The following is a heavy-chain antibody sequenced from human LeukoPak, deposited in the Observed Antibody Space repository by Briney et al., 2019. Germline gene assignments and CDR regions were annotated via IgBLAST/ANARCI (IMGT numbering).Heavy chain of an antibody. D-gene: IGHD3-10*01. CDR1: GYTFTSYD. J-gene: IGHJ6*03. CDR2: MNPNSGNT. Sequence: ASVKVSCKASGYTFTSYDINWVRQATGQGLEWMGWMNPNSGNTGYAQKFQGRVTITRNTSISTAYMELSSLRSEDTAVYYCAGGRKSTRNYYGSGSYSRGYYYYMDVWGKGTTVTVSS. V-gene: IGHV1-8*03. CDR3: AGGRKSTRNYYGSGSYSRGYYYYMDV.